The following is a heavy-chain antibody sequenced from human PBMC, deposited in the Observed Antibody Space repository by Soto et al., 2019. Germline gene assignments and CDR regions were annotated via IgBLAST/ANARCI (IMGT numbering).Heavy chain of an antibody. CDR3: GHSRLYCSGASCYLAWFYP. CDR2: IYWDDDK. D-gene: IGHD2-15*01. CDR1: GFSLSTRGVG. J-gene: IGHJ5*02. V-gene: IGHV2-5*02. Sequence: QITLKESGPTLVKPTQTLTLTCTFSGFSLSTRGVGVGWIRQPPGKALEWLALIYWDDDKRYSPSLKSRLTITKDTSKNQVVLTMTNMDPVDTATYYCGHSRLYCSGASCYLAWFYPWGQARLLTVSS.